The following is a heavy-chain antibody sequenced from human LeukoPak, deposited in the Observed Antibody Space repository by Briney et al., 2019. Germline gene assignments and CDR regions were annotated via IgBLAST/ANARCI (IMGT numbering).Heavy chain of an antibody. V-gene: IGHV3-23*01. CDR3: ANCPENYDSSGYYFVVFDY. CDR1: GFTFSSYA. Sequence: GGSLRLSCAASGFTFSSYAMSWVRQAPGKGLEWVSAISGSGGSTYYADSVKGRFTISRDNSKNTLYLQMNSLRAEDTAVYYCANCPENYDSSGYYFVVFDYWGQGTLVTVSS. CDR2: ISGSGGST. J-gene: IGHJ4*02. D-gene: IGHD3-22*01.